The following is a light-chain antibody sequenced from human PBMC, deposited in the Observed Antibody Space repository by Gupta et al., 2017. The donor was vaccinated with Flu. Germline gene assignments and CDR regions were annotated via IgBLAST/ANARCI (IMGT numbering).Light chain of an antibody. Sequence: HSALTQSASTFGQPGTATSISCTGTSSDVGGYNYVSWYQQHPGKAPKLMIYDVSNRPSGVSNGFSGSKSGNTASMTNSGLQAEDEADYYCSSYTSSSTLVFGGGTKLTVL. V-gene: IGLV2-14*01. CDR2: DVS. CDR3: SSYTSSSTLV. CDR1: SSDVGGYNY. J-gene: IGLJ2*01.